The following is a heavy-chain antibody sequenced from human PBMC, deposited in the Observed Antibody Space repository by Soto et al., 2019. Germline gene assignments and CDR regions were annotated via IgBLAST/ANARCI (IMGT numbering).Heavy chain of an antibody. Sequence: SETLSLTCTLSGVSITSGAYYWTWVRQHPGKGLEWIGYIYYNGNTYFSPSLKSRLTISIDTSKNQFSLKLSSVTAADTAMYYCARARLRAVYAFDFWSQGTMVTVSS. CDR3: ARARLRAVYAFDF. V-gene: IGHV4-31*03. J-gene: IGHJ3*01. D-gene: IGHD4-17*01. CDR1: GVSITSGAYY. CDR2: IYYNGNT.